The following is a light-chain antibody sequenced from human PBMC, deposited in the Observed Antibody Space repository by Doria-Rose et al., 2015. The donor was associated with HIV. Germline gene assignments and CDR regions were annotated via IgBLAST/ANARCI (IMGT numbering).Light chain of an antibody. CDR3: QQRSNWPPIFT. CDR1: QSVSSN. J-gene: IGKJ3*01. Sequence: IVLTQSPATLSLSPGERATLSCRASQSVSSNLAWYQQKPGQAPRLLIYGASNRATGIPARFSGSGSGTDFTLTISSLEPEDFAVYFCQQRSNWPPIFTFGPGTKVDI. V-gene: IGKV3-11*01. CDR2: GAS.